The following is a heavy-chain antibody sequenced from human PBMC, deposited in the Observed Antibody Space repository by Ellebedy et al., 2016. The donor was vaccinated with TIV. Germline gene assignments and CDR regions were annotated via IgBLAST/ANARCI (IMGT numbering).Heavy chain of an antibody. CDR2: INAGNGNT. V-gene: IGHV1-3*01. CDR3: ARVYPYYYDSSGYYLTLGFDY. Sequence: ASVKVSXXASGYTFTSYAMHWVRQAPGQRLEWMGWINAGNGNTKYSQKFQGRVTITRDTSASTAYMELSSLRSEDTAVYYCARVYPYYYDSSGYYLTLGFDYWGQGTLVTVSS. J-gene: IGHJ4*02. CDR1: GYTFTSYA. D-gene: IGHD3-22*01.